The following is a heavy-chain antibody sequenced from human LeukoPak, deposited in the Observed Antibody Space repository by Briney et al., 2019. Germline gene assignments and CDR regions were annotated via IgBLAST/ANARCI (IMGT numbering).Heavy chain of an antibody. CDR1: GFTSEDYA. CDR3: AKDLWFGELPKLVIYY. D-gene: IGHD3-10*01. CDR2: ISGDGGST. Sequence: PRGSLRLSCAASGFTSEDYAMHWARPAPGQGMEWVSLISGDGGSTYYANSVKGRFTISRDNSKNSLYLQMNRLRTEDTALYYCAKDLWFGELPKLVIYYWGQGTLVIVTA. J-gene: IGHJ4*02. V-gene: IGHV3-43*02.